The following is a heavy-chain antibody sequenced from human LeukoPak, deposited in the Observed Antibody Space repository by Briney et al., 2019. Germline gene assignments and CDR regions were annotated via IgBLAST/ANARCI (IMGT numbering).Heavy chain of an antibody. CDR3: ARDANRFGVNSGGGIDY. CDR1: GGSISSGDYY. V-gene: IGHV4-30-4*01. J-gene: IGHJ4*02. CDR2: INYSGSA. D-gene: IGHD1-26*01. Sequence: SQTLSLTCTVSGGSISSGDYYWSWIRQPPGKGLEWIGYINYSGSAFYNLSLRSRTTISIDTSKNQFPLKLSSVTAADTAIYYCARDANRFGVNSGGGIDYWGQGALVTVSS.